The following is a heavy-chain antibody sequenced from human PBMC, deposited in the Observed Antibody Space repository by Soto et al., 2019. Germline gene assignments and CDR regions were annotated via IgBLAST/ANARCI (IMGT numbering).Heavy chain of an antibody. CDR1: GFTFSSYS. D-gene: IGHD2-8*02. CDR2: ISSSSSYI. Sequence: GGSLRLSCAASGFTFSSYSMNWVRQAPGKGLEWVSSISSSSSYIYYADSVKGRFTISRDNAKNSLYLQMNSLGAEDTAVYYCARYRYGGAWIDAFDIWGQGTMVTVSS. J-gene: IGHJ3*02. V-gene: IGHV3-21*01. CDR3: ARYRYGGAWIDAFDI.